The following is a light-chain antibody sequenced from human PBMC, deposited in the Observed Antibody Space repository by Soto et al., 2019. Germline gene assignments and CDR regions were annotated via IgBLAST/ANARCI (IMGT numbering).Light chain of an antibody. V-gene: IGKV3-15*01. Sequence: EVVMTQSPATLSVSPGERATLSCRASQSVYSNLAWYQEKPGQAPRLLIYGASTRATGIAARFSGSGSGTEFTLTLSSLQSEDFAVYYCQQYNNWPITFGQGTLLEMK. CDR3: QQYNNWPIT. J-gene: IGKJ5*01. CDR2: GAS. CDR1: QSVYSN.